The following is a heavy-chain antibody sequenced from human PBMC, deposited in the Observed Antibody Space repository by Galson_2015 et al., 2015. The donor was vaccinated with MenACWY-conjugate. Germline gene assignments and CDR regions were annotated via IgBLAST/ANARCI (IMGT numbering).Heavy chain of an antibody. Sequence: SLRLSCAAAGFTFGGYWMAWVRQAPGKGLEWVANIKQDGSEKNYVDSVKGRFTISRDNAKNSLFLQMSSLRAEDTAVYFCARDQSPTYYSDTGGYSFDYWGQGTLVTVSS. CDR2: IKQDGSEK. V-gene: IGHV3-7*03. CDR3: ARDQSPTYYSDTGGYSFDY. D-gene: IGHD3-22*01. J-gene: IGHJ4*02. CDR1: GFTFGGYW.